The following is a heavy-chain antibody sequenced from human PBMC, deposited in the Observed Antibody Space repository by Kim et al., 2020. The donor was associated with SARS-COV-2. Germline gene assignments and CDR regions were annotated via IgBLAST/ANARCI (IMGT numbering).Heavy chain of an antibody. J-gene: IGHJ3*02. CDR1: RSTLSGYG. Sequence: GGSLRLSCAASRSTLSGYGMNWVRQAPGKGLEWIAYISSSSSNTIYYADTVKGRFTISRDNAKKSMFLQMNSLRDEDTAVYYCARIPQDCSGAGCYSGAFDIWGQGTMVTVSS. CDR2: ISSSSSNTI. CDR3: ARIPQDCSGAGCYSGAFDI. D-gene: IGHD2-15*01. V-gene: IGHV3-48*02.